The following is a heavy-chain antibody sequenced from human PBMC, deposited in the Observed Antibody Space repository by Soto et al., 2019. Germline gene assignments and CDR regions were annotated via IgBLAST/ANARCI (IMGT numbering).Heavy chain of an antibody. Sequence: EVQLVESGGGLVQPGGSLRLSCAASGFTFDGYAIHWVRQAPGKGLEWVSGISWNGAASGYVDSVKGRFSISRDNTKNTLYLQMNSLRSEDTAMYYCANLPLYGSGFDCWGQGTLVTVSS. CDR3: ANLPLYGSGFDC. CDR1: GFTFDGYA. CDR2: ISWNGAAS. J-gene: IGHJ4*02. V-gene: IGHV3-9*01. D-gene: IGHD3-10*01.